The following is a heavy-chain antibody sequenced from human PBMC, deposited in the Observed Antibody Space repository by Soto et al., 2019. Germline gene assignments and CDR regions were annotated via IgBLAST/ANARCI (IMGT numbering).Heavy chain of an antibody. D-gene: IGHD6-19*01. CDR3: TRDPTTSSGWYPVDY. Sequence: GGSLRLSCTASGFTFGDYAMSWFRQAPGKGLEWVGFIRSKAYGGTTEYAASVKGRFTISRDDSKSIAYLQMNSLKTEDTAVYYCTRDPTTSSGWYPVDYWGQGTLVTVSS. V-gene: IGHV3-49*03. J-gene: IGHJ4*02. CDR2: IRSKAYGGTT. CDR1: GFTFGDYA.